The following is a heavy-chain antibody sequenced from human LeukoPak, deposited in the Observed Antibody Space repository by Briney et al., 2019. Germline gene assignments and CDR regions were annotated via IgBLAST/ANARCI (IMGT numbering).Heavy chain of an antibody. Sequence: ASVKVSCKPSGYTFITYYMHWVRQAPGQGLEWMGIINPSDRSTYYAQKFLGRVTMTRDTSTSTVYMELSSLRSEDTAVYYCARALYCSRGNCLWEFDPWGQGTLVTVSS. V-gene: IGHV1-46*01. CDR2: INPSDRST. CDR3: ARALYCSRGNCLWEFDP. D-gene: IGHD2-15*01. CDR1: GYTFITYY. J-gene: IGHJ5*02.